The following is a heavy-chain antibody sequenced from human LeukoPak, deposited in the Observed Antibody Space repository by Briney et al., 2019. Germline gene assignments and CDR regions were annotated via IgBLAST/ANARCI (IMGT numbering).Heavy chain of an antibody. Sequence: SETLSLTCGVYDGSLINYYCHWIRQAPGKGLEWIGEISHGGITKHNPSLKSRVNMSQDTSKRQFSLKMNSMTAADTGVYYCGIFMDVVPGSMSWGLGTLVTVSS. D-gene: IGHD2-2*01. CDR2: ISHGGIT. V-gene: IGHV4-34*01. CDR1: DGSLINYY. CDR3: GIFMDVVPGSMS. J-gene: IGHJ4*02.